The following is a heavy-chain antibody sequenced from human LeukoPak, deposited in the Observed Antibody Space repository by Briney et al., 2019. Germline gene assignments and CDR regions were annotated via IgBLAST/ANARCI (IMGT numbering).Heavy chain of an antibody. Sequence: ASVTVSCKASGYTFTSYDINWVRQATGQGLEWMGWMNPNSGNTGYAQKFQGRVTMTRNTSISTAYMELSSLRSEDTAVYYCARVGANYDFWSGYYAGGYFDYWGQGTLVTVSS. CDR1: GYTFTSYD. V-gene: IGHV1-8*01. CDR2: MNPNSGNT. CDR3: ARVGANYDFWSGYYAGGYFDY. J-gene: IGHJ4*02. D-gene: IGHD3-3*01.